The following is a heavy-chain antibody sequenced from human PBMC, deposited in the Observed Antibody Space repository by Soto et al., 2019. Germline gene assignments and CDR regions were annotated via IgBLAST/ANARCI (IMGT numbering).Heavy chain of an antibody. CDR1: GGSISSGDYY. CDR3: ASPYDSSGYSLLW. V-gene: IGHV4-30-4*01. Sequence: QVQLQESGPGLVKPSQTLSLTCTVSGGSISSGDYYWSWIRQPPGKGLEWIGYIYYSGSTYYNPSLKSRVTISVDTSKNQFSMKLSSVTAEDPAVYYCASPYDSSGYSLLWWGQGTLVTVSS. CDR2: IYYSGST. J-gene: IGHJ4*02. D-gene: IGHD3-22*01.